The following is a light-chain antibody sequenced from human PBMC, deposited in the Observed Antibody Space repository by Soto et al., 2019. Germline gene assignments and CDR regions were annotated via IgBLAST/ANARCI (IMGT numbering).Light chain of an antibody. J-gene: IGKJ3*01. V-gene: IGKV3-20*01. Sequence: EIVLTQSPGTLSLSPGERATLSCRASQSVSSSYLAWYQQKPGQAPRLLTYGASSRAIGIPDRFSGSGSGTDFTLTISRLEPEDFAVYYCQQYDRSLFTFGPGTKADIK. CDR2: GAS. CDR1: QSVSSSY. CDR3: QQYDRSLFT.